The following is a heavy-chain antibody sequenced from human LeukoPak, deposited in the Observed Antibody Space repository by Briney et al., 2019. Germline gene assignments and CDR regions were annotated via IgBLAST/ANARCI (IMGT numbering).Heavy chain of an antibody. Sequence: TGGSLRLSCAASGFTFSSYSMNWVRQAPGKGLEWVSSISSSSSYICYADSVKGRFTISRDNAKNSLYLQMNSLRAEDTAVYYCARVGPGYWGQGTLVTVSS. CDR2: ISSSSSYI. J-gene: IGHJ4*02. V-gene: IGHV3-21*01. CDR1: GFTFSSYS. CDR3: ARVGPGY.